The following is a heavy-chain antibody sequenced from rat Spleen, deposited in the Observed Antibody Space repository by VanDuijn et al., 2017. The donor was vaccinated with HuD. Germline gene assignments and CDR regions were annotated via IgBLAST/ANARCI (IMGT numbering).Heavy chain of an antibody. J-gene: IGHJ1*01. V-gene: IGHV5-22*01. Sequence: EVELVESGGGLVQPGRSMKLSCAASGFTFSNYGMAWVRQAPKKGLEWVATISSSGSRIYYADSVKGRFTISRDNAKSSLYLQMNGLKSEDTATYYCARHGVPGYRHGYFDFWGPGTMVTVSS. CDR2: ISSSGSRI. CDR1: GFTFSNYG. D-gene: IGHD1-4*01. CDR3: ARHGVPGYRHGYFDF.